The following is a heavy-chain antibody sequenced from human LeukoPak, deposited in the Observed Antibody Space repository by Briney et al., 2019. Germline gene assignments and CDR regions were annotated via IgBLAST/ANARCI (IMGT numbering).Heavy chain of an antibody. D-gene: IGHD2-21*02. CDR2: IKQDGSEK. CDR1: GFTFSRYW. CDR3: AREPHIVVVTAEAPLGWFDP. Sequence: GGSLRLSCAASGFTFSRYWMSWVRQAPGKGLEWVANIKQDGSEKYYVDSVKGRFTISRDNAKNSLYLQMNSLRADDTAVYYCAREPHIVVVTAEAPLGWFDPWGQGTLVTVSS. J-gene: IGHJ5*02. V-gene: IGHV3-7*01.